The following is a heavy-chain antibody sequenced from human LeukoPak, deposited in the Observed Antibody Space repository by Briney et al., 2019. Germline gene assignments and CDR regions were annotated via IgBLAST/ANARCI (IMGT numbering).Heavy chain of an antibody. CDR3: AREVLGWFDP. V-gene: IGHV4-59*01. D-gene: IGHD3-3*02. J-gene: IGHJ5*02. CDR1: GGSFSGYY. Sequence: PSETLSLTCAVYGGSFSGYYWSWIRQPPGKGLEWIGYIYYSGSTNYNPSLKSRVTISVDTSKNQFSLKLSSVTAADTAVYYCAREVLGWFDPWGQGTLVTVSS. CDR2: IYYSGST.